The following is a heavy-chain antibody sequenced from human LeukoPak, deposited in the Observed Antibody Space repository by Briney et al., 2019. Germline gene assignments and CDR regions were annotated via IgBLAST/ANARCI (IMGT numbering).Heavy chain of an antibody. CDR1: GGSISSGGYS. Sequence: SETLSLTCAVSGGSISSGGYSWSWIRQPPGKGLEWIGYIYHSGSTCYNPSLKSRVTISVDRSKNQFSLKLSSVTAADTAVYYCASFDSSGSYYFDYWGQGTLVTVSS. J-gene: IGHJ4*02. V-gene: IGHV4-30-2*01. CDR3: ASFDSSGSYYFDY. CDR2: IYHSGST. D-gene: IGHD3-22*01.